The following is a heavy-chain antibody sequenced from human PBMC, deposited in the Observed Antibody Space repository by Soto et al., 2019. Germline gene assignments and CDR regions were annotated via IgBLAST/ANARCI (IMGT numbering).Heavy chain of an antibody. Sequence: SETLSLTCAVYGGSFSGYYWSWIRQPPGKGLEWIGEINHSGSTNYNPSLKSRVTISVDTSKNQFSLKLSSVTAADTAVYYCAYTNGGPMYETEFDYWGQGTLVTVSS. CDR3: AYTNGGPMYETEFDY. D-gene: IGHD7-27*01. J-gene: IGHJ4*02. CDR2: INHSGST. V-gene: IGHV4-34*01. CDR1: GGSFSGYY.